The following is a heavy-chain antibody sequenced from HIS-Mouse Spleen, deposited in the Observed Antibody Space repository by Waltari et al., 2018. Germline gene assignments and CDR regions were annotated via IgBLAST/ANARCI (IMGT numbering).Heavy chain of an antibody. V-gene: IGHV2-70*15. J-gene: IGHJ4*02. CDR2: IDWDDDK. D-gene: IGHD6-19*01. Sequence: QVTLSESGPALVKPTQTLTLTCTFSGFSLSTSGMCVSWIRQPPGKALEWLARIDWDDDKYYSTSLKTRLTISKDTAKNPVVLTMTNMDPVDTATYYCARIAEGYSSGCYAFDYWGQGTLVTVSS. CDR3: ARIAEGYSSGCYAFDY. CDR1: GFSLSTSGMC.